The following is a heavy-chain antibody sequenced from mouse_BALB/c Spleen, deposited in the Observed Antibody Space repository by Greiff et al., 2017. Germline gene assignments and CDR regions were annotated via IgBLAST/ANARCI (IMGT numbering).Heavy chain of an antibody. Sequence: EVQVVESGGGLVQPGGSLKLSCAASGFTFSSYTMSWVRQTPEKRLEWVAYISNGGGSTYYPDTVKGRFTISRDNAKNTLYRQMSSLKSEDTAMYYCARYYDGFGYWGQGTTLTVSS. CDR1: GFTFSSYT. J-gene: IGHJ2*01. D-gene: IGHD1-1*01. V-gene: IGHV5-12-2*01. CDR3: ARYYDGFGY. CDR2: ISNGGGST.